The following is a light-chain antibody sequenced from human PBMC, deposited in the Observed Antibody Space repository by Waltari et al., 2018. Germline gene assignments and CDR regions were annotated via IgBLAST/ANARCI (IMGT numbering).Light chain of an antibody. V-gene: IGLV8-61*01. CDR2: KAN. Sequence: QTVVTQAPSFSVSPGGTVTLTFALSSASVSPILYATWYRQTPGQAPRTLLYKANTRSSGVPDRFSGSILGNKAALTITGAQADDESDYYCSLYMGSGIWVFGGGTKLTVL. CDR3: SLYMGSGIWV. J-gene: IGLJ3*02. CDR1: SASVSPILY.